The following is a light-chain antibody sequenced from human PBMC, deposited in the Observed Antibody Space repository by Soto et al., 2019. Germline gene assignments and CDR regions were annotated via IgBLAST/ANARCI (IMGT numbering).Light chain of an antibody. CDR3: QQSYSTRYT. J-gene: IGKJ2*01. CDR2: AAS. Sequence: DIQMTQSPSSLSASVGDRVTITCRASQTISRYLNWYQQKPGKAPKILMYAASNLQSGVPSRFSGGCSGTDFNLTVSSLQPGDSATYYCQQSYSTRYTFGQGTKLEIK. CDR1: QTISRY. V-gene: IGKV1-39*01.